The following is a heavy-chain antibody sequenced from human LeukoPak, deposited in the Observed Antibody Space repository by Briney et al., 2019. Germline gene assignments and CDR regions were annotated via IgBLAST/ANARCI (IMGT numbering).Heavy chain of an antibody. Sequence: SETLSLTCTVSGDSISTYYWSWIRQPPGKGLEWIAYIYYSGSTNYNPSLKSRVTISVDTSKNQFSLKLSSVTAADTAVYYCARGSMVRGVIIPDWGQGTLVTVSS. CDR3: ARGSMVRGVIIPD. J-gene: IGHJ4*02. CDR1: GDSISTYY. CDR2: IYYSGST. D-gene: IGHD3-10*01. V-gene: IGHV4-59*12.